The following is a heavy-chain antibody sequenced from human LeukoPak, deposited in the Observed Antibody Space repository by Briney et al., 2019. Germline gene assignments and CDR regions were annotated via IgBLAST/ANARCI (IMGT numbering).Heavy chain of an antibody. CDR3: AKDSSGLTTLDY. V-gene: IGHV3-21*01. D-gene: IGHD5-12*01. CDR2: ISSSSGYI. J-gene: IGHJ4*02. CDR1: GFTFSSYS. Sequence: GGSLRLSCAASGFTFSSYSMNWVRQAPGKGLEWVSSISSSSGYIYYADSVKGRFTISRDNAKNSLYLQMNSLRAEDTAVYYCAKDSSGLTTLDYWGQGTLVTVSS.